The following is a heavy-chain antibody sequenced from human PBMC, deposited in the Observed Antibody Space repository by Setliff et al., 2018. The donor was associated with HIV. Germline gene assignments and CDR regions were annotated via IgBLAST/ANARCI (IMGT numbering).Heavy chain of an antibody. V-gene: IGHV1-58*02. J-gene: IGHJ5*02. CDR3: AAEINTDNKCCWFDP. CDR1: GFTFSRST. D-gene: IGHD1-1*01. CDR2: ISIGSGLT. Sequence: SVKVSCKTSGFTFSRSTIQWVRQARGQPLEWVGWISIGSGLTKYEQKFHGRVTFTRDMSTSTAYMEVSSLRSDDTAVHYCAAEINTDNKCCWFDPWGQGTLGTVPS.